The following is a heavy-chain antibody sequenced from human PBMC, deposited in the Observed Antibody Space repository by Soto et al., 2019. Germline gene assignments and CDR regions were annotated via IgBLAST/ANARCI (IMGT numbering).Heavy chain of an antibody. CDR1: GDTFTNFG. Sequence: HLVQSGPEVKKPGASITVSCKTSGDTFTNFGLSWVRQAPGQGLEWMGWIATYNRNRNYAQKFQGTLTLTTDTSTSTAYMELKNLGYDDTAVYYCARVVRGVVNWFDPWGQGTLVTVSS. CDR3: ARVVRGVVNWFDP. V-gene: IGHV1-18*01. D-gene: IGHD3-10*01. J-gene: IGHJ5*02. CDR2: IATYNRNR.